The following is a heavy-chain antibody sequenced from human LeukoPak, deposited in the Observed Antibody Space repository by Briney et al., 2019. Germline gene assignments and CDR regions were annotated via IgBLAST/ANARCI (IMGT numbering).Heavy chain of an antibody. D-gene: IGHD5-12*01. CDR3: AKHFGASSGYASDF. J-gene: IGHJ4*02. CDR1: GLTFSNYA. V-gene: IGHV3-23*01. Sequence: GGSLRLSCEASGLTFSNYAMSWVRQAPGKGLEWVSTITASAASTYYTDSVRGRFTISRDNSKSTLYLQMSNLRAEDTAVYCCAKHFGASSGYASDFWGQGTLVTVSS. CDR2: ITASAAST.